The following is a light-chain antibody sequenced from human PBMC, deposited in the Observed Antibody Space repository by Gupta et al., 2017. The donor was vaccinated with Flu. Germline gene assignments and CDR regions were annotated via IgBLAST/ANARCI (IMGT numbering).Light chain of an antibody. V-gene: IGKV3-20*01. CDR3: QQYGSSPRT. Sequence: EIALTQSPGILSLSPGERATLSCRASQSVSSSFLAWYQQKPGQAPRLLIYGASSRATGIPDRFSGSGSGTDFTLTVSRLEPEDFAVYYCQQYGSSPRTFGQGSKLEIK. J-gene: IGKJ2*01. CDR1: QSVSSSF. CDR2: GAS.